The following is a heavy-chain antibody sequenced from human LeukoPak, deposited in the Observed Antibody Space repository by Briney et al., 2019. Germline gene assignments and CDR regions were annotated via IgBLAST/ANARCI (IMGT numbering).Heavy chain of an antibody. J-gene: IGHJ4*02. CDR2: IFHSGST. D-gene: IGHD3-22*01. CDR3: ARDYYDSSGYYYLDY. CDR1: GGSISSGGYS. Sequence: SETLSLTCAVSGGSISSGGYSWSWIRQPPGKGLEWIGYIFHSGSTYYNPSLKSRVTISVDRSKNQFSLKLSSVTAADTAVYYCARDYYDSSGYYYLDYWGQGTLVTVSS. V-gene: IGHV4-30-2*01.